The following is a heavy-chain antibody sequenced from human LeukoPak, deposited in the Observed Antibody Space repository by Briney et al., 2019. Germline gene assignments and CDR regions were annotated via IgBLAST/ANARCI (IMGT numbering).Heavy chain of an antibody. Sequence: SETLSLTCAVYGGSFSGYYWSWIRQPPGKGLEWIGEINHSGSTNYNPSLKSRVTISVDTSKNQFSLKLSSVTAADTAVYYCAREGMATVTLDAFDIWGQGTMVTVSS. CDR2: INHSGST. D-gene: IGHD5-24*01. V-gene: IGHV4-34*01. CDR1: GGSFSGYY. CDR3: AREGMATVTLDAFDI. J-gene: IGHJ3*02.